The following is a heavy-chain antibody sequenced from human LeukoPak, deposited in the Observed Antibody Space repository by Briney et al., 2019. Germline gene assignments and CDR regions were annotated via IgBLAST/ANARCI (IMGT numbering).Heavy chain of an antibody. V-gene: IGHV3-21*01. CDR3: ARGGPTFDY. Sequence: PGGSLRLSCAASGFTFSSNSMNWVRQAPGKGLEWVSSISDISDYIYYADSVKGRFTISRDNSKNTLYLQMNSLRAEDTAVYYCARGGPTFDYWGQGTLVTVSS. J-gene: IGHJ4*02. CDR2: ISDISDYI. CDR1: GFTFSSNS.